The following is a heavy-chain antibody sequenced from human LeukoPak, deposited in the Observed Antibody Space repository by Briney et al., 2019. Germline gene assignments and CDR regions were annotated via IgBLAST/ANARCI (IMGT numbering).Heavy chain of an antibody. CDR3: ASPSNLLLYYYFDY. V-gene: IGHV4-59*01. J-gene: IGHJ4*02. CDR1: GGSISSYY. Sequence: SETLSLTCTVSGGSISSYYWSWIRQPPGKGLEWIGYIYYSGSTNYNPSLKSRVTISVDTSKNQFSLKLSSVTAADTAVYYCASPSNLLLYYYFDYWGQGTLVTVSS. CDR2: IYYSGST. D-gene: IGHD3-9*01.